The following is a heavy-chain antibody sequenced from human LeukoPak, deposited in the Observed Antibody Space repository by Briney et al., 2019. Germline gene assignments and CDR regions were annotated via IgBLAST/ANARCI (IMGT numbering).Heavy chain of an antibody. Sequence: GGSLRLSCVASGFAFSSYWMSWVRQATGKGLEGVANIKQDGGEKFYGDSVEGRLTISRDNANNSLFLQMNSLRVEDTAVYYCARLGGSYYTYWGQGTLVTVSS. V-gene: IGHV3-7*01. CDR3: ARLGGSYYTY. CDR1: GFAFSSYW. J-gene: IGHJ4*02. D-gene: IGHD1-26*01. CDR2: IKQDGGEK.